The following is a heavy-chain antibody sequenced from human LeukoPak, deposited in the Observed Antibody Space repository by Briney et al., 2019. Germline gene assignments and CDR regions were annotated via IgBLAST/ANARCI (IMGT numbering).Heavy chain of an antibody. D-gene: IGHD3-10*01. CDR1: GGSFSGYY. V-gene: IGHV4-34*01. CDR3: ARLLWFPY. Sequence: SETLSLTCAVYGGSFSGYYWRWLRQPPGKGLEWIGEINHSGSTNYNPSLKSRVTISVDTSKNQFSLKLSSVTAADTAVYYCARLLWFPYWGQGTLVTVSS. CDR2: INHSGST. J-gene: IGHJ4*02.